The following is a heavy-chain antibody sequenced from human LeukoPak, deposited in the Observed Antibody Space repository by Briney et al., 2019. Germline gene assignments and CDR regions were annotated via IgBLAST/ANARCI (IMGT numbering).Heavy chain of an antibody. J-gene: IGHJ3*02. V-gene: IGHV5-51*01. CDR1: GYSFTSYW. CDR2: IYPGDSNT. D-gene: IGHD2-21*02. CDR3: ARLYCGGDCYSSWDAFDI. Sequence: GESLKISCKCSGYSFTSYWIGWVREMPGKGLEWMGIIYPGDSNTRYSPSFQSQVTISADKTISTAHLQWSSLKASDTAMYYCARLYCGGDCYSSWDAFDIWGQGTMVTVSS.